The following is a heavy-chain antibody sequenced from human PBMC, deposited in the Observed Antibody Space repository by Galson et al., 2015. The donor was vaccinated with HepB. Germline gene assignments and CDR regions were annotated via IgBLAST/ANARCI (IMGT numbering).Heavy chain of an antibody. CDR3: AKDRGRTGSSSNAGAFDI. D-gene: IGHD1-14*01. Sequence: SLRLSCAASGFTFSDFYMGWIRQAPGRGLEYISYIHPSGAAAYYADSAGGRFIISRDNIKNSLSLHMTSLRAEDTALYYCAKDRGRTGSSSNAGAFDIWGQGTMVIVSS. J-gene: IGHJ3*02. CDR2: IHPSGAAA. V-gene: IGHV3-11*01. CDR1: GFTFSDFY.